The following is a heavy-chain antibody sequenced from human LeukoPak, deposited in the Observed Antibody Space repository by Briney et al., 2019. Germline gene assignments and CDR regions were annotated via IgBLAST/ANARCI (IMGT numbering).Heavy chain of an antibody. V-gene: IGHV3-23*01. D-gene: IGHD2-2*01. J-gene: IGHJ4*02. CDR2: ISGSGNRT. CDR1: GFTFSSYA. CDR3: AKGPSSYCSSTSCYWVY. Sequence: GGSLRLSCAASGFTFSSYAMSWVRQAPGKGLEWVSAISGSGNRTYYADSVKGRFTISRDNSKNTLYLQVNSLRAEDTAVYYCAKGPSSYCSSTSCYWVYWGQGTLVTVSS.